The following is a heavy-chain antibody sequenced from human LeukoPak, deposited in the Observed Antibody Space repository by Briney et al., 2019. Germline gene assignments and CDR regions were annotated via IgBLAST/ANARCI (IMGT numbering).Heavy chain of an antibody. V-gene: IGHV3-64*01. Sequence: PGGSLRLSCAASGFTFSSYAMHWVRQAPGKGLEYVSGISSNGGSTYYANSVKGRFTISRDNSKNTLYLQMNSLRAEDTAVYYCARDRLGSLGGDYYYYMDVWGKGTTVTVSS. CDR2: ISSNGGST. D-gene: IGHD6-13*01. J-gene: IGHJ6*03. CDR3: ARDRLGSLGGDYYYYMDV. CDR1: GFTFSSYA.